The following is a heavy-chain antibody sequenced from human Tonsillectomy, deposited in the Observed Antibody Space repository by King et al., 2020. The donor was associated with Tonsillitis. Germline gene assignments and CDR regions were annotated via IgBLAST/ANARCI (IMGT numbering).Heavy chain of an antibody. D-gene: IGHD7-27*01. V-gene: IGHV4-31*03. CDR1: GGSISSDDYY. CDR3: ARQRLGTSWYFDL. Sequence: VQLQESGPGLVKPSQTLFLTCTVSGGSISSDDYYWSWIRQHPGKGLEWIGYIYYSGSTYYNPSLKSRLTISVDTSKNQFSLRLSSVTAADTAVYYCARQRLGTSWYFDLWGRGTLVTVSS. J-gene: IGHJ2*01. CDR2: IYYSGST.